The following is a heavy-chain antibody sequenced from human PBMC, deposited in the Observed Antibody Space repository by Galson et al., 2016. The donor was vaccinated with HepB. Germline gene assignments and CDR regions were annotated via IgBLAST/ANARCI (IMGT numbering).Heavy chain of an antibody. Sequence: SLRLSCAASGFIFSAYAMSWVRQAPGKGLQWVSSISYSGTHTYYADSVKGRFTISRDNSKNTVYLQMSGLSAEDTAIYYCAKLNRQQVGPVDYRGQGILVTVSS. J-gene: IGHJ4*02. CDR3: AKLNRQQVGPVDY. CDR1: GFIFSAYA. V-gene: IGHV3-23*01. CDR2: ISYSGTHT. D-gene: IGHD6-13*01.